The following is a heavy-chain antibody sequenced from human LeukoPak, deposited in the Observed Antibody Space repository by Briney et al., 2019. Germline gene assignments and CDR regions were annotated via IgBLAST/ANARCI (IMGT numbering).Heavy chain of an antibody. CDR2: MNAYNDNT. D-gene: IGHD2-21*02. V-gene: IGHV1-18*01. J-gene: IGHJ4*02. CDR3: AREPMVTNGGGNFFDY. CDR1: GYTFTSYG. Sequence: ASVKVSCKASGYTFTSYGISWVRQAPGQGLEWMGWMNAYNDNTNYAQKFQGRVTMTTDTPTSTAYMELRNLRSDDTAVYYCAREPMVTNGGGNFFDYWGQGTLVTVSS.